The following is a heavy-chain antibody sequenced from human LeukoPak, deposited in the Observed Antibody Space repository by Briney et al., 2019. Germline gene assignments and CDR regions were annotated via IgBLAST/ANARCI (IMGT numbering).Heavy chain of an antibody. J-gene: IGHJ2*01. Sequence: TGRSLRLSCAASVFTFSTYATHWVRQAPGKGLEWVAVISYDGSNKYYADSVKGRFTISRDNSKNTLYLQMNSLRTEDTAVYYCAKEPTPTMVRRGYWYFDLWGRGTLVTVSS. CDR2: ISYDGSNK. CDR1: VFTFSTYA. V-gene: IGHV3-30*04. D-gene: IGHD3-10*01. CDR3: AKEPTPTMVRRGYWYFDL.